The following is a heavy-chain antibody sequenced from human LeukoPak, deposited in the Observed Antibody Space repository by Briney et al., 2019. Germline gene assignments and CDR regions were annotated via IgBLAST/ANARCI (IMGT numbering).Heavy chain of an antibody. V-gene: IGHV3-30*02. D-gene: IGHD6-19*01. J-gene: IGHJ4*02. CDR3: AKDLAYSSGWYYFDY. CDR1: GFTFSSYG. CDR2: IRHDGSNK. Sequence: PGGSLRLSCAASGFTFSSYGMHWVRQAPGKGLEWVAFIRHDGSNKYYADSVKGRFTISRDNSKNTLYLQMNSLRAEDTAVYYCAKDLAYSSGWYYFDYWGQGTLVTVSS.